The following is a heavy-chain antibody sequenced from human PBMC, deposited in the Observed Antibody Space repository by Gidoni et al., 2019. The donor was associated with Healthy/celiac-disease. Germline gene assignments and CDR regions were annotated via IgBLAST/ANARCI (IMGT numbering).Heavy chain of an antibody. V-gene: IGHV4-34*01. D-gene: IGHD6-13*01. CDR2: INHSGSP. CDR3: ASETIAAAYNAFDI. J-gene: IGHJ3*02. CDR1: GGSFSGYY. Sequence: QVQLQQWGAGLLKPSETLSLTCAVYGGSFSGYYWSWIRQPPGKGLEWIGEINHSGSPNYNPSLKSRVTISVDTSKNQFSLKLSSVTAADTAVYYCASETIAAAYNAFDIWGQGTMVTVSS.